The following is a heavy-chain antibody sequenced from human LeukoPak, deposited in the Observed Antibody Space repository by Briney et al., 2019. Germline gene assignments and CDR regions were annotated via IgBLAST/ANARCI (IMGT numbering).Heavy chain of an antibody. CDR1: GFTFSSSD. CDR3: ARDADTSSRYSRFDY. V-gene: IGHV3-23*01. J-gene: IGHJ4*02. Sequence: GGSLRLSCVASGFTFSSSDMSWVRQAPRGGLEWVSLISDSGENTFYADSVRGRFTISRDNSRSTVYLQMNSLRAEDTAVYYCARDADTSSRYSRFDYWGQGTLVTVSS. D-gene: IGHD3-22*01. CDR2: ISDSGENT.